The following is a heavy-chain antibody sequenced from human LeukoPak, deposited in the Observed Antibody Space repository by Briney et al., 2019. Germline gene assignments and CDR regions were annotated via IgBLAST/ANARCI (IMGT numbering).Heavy chain of an antibody. V-gene: IGHV3-30-3*01. CDR2: ISYDGSNK. Sequence: GGSLSLSCAASGVTFSSYAMRWVRQAPGKGLEWVALISYDGSNKYYADSVKGRFTISRDNSKNTLYLQMNSLRAEDTAVYYCARGYCSSTSCYTSDYWGQGTLVTVSS. D-gene: IGHD2-2*02. CDR1: GVTFSSYA. CDR3: ARGYCSSTSCYTSDY. J-gene: IGHJ4*02.